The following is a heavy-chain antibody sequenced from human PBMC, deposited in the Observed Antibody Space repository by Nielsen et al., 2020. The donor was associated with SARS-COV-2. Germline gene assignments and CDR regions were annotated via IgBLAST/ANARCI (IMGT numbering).Heavy chain of an antibody. CDR1: GFTFSSYA. CDR3: AKDCSPHFIVVVPQFGY. CDR2: ISGSGGST. J-gene: IGHJ4*02. D-gene: IGHD2-2*01. Sequence: GGSLRLSCAASGFTFSSYAMSWVRQAPGKGLEWVSAISGSGGSTYYADSVKGRFTISRDNPKNTLYLQMNSLRAEDTAVYYCAKDCSPHFIVVVPQFGYWGQGTLVTVSS. V-gene: IGHV3-23*01.